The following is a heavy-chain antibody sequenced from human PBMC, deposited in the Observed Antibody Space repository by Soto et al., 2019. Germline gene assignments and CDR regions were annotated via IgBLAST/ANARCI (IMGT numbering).Heavy chain of an antibody. V-gene: IGHV3-64D*06. D-gene: IGHD6-13*01. CDR3: VKGHIVATGTAGCFDP. J-gene: IGHJ5*02. Sequence: PGGSLRLSCSASGFIFSRYAMHWVRQAPGKGLEYVSAISGDGVNKYYADSVRDRFIISRDNSKNTVYLQLSSLRTEDTAMYYCVKGHIVATGTAGCFDPWGQGTLVTVSS. CDR2: ISGDGVNK. CDR1: GFIFSRYA.